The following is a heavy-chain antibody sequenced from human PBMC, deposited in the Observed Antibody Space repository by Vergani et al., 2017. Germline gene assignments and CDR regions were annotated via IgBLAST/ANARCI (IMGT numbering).Heavy chain of an antibody. Sequence: QVQLQESGPGLVKPSETLSLTCAVSGYSISSGYYCGWIRQPPGKGLEWIGFIYHSGGTSYSPSLKSRVTISLDTSKNQFSLKVASVTAADTAMYYCARTFCGGECYYDHWGQGTLVTVSS. D-gene: IGHD2-21*01. CDR2: IYHSGGT. J-gene: IGHJ4*02. V-gene: IGHV4-38-2*01. CDR1: GYSISSGYY. CDR3: ARTFCGGECYYDH.